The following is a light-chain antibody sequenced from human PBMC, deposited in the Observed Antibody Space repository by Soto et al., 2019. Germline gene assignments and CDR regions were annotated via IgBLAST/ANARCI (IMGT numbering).Light chain of an antibody. CDR3: QQRSDWLPLT. V-gene: IGKV3-11*01. Sequence: EVVLTQSPATLSLSPGEGATLSCRASQSVSTALAWYQQRPGQAPRLLIYDASKRATVIPARFSGSGSGTDFTLTISSLEPEDYAVYYCQQRSDWLPLTFGGGTKVEIK. J-gene: IGKJ4*01. CDR1: QSVSTA. CDR2: DAS.